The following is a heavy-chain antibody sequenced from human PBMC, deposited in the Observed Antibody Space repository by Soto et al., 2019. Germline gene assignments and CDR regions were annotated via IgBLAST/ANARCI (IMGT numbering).Heavy chain of an antibody. CDR1: GGSISSGGDY. V-gene: IGHV4-31*03. CDR3: ARVVLLWFGELSTQAFDI. D-gene: IGHD3-10*01. Sequence: SETLSLTSTVSGGSISSGGDYWSRIRQHPGKGREWIGYIYYSGSTYYNPSLKSRVTISVDTSKNQFSLKLSSVTAADTAVYYCARVVLLWFGELSTQAFDIWGQGTMVTVSS. CDR2: IYYSGST. J-gene: IGHJ3*02.